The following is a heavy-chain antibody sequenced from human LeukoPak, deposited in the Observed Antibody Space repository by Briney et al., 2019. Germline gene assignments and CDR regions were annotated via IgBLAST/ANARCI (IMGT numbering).Heavy chain of an antibody. CDR1: GGSVSSGSYF. Sequence: SETLSLTCTVSGGSVSSGSYFWSWIRQPPGKGLEWIGYIYYSASTSYNPSLESRVTISVDTSKNQFSLKLSSVTAADTAVYYCARAIVPGRWNFDYWGQGTLFTVSS. D-gene: IGHD2-21*01. V-gene: IGHV4-61*01. J-gene: IGHJ4*02. CDR3: ARAIVPGRWNFDY. CDR2: IYYSAST.